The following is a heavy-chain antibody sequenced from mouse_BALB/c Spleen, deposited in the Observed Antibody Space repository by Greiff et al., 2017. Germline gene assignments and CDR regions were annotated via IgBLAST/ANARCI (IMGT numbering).Heavy chain of an antibody. V-gene: IGHV14-1*02. Sequence: VHVKQSGAELVRPGALVKLSCKASGFNIKDYYMHWVKQRPEQGLEWIGWIDPENGNTIYDPKFQGKASITADTSSNTAYLQLRNLTSEDTAAYYCARSLLRSPYSIDYWGQGTTLTVSS. CDR2: IDPENGNT. CDR3: ARSLLRSPYSIDY. J-gene: IGHJ2*01. CDR1: GFNIKDYY. D-gene: IGHD1-1*01.